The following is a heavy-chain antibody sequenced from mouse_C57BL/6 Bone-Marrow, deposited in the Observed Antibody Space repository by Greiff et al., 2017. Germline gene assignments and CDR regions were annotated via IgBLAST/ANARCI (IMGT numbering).Heavy chain of an antibody. J-gene: IGHJ2*01. CDR1: GYTFTSYW. CDR3: ARTGDSYYFDY. V-gene: IGHV1-59*01. Sequence: QVQLQQPGAELVRPGTSVKLSCKASGYTFTSYWMHWVKQRPGQGLEWIGVIDPSDSYTNSNQKFKGKATLTVDTSSSTAYMQLSSLTSEDSAVYYCARTGDSYYFDYWGQGTTLTVSS. CDR2: IDPSDSYT.